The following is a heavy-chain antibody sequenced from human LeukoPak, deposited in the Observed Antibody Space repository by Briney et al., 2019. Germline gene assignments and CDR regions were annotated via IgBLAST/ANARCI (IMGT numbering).Heavy chain of an antibody. CDR3: VRGAVAGTPEYFQH. CDR2: TSWNGGST. J-gene: IGHJ1*01. CDR1: GFTFHNYG. D-gene: IGHD6-19*01. Sequence: GGSLRLSCAATGFTFHNYGMSWVRQVPGKGLEWVSGTSWNGGSTSYAGSVKGRFTISRDNAKKSLYLQLNSLRGDDTALYYCVRGAVAGTPEYFQHWGQGTLVTVSS. V-gene: IGHV3-20*04.